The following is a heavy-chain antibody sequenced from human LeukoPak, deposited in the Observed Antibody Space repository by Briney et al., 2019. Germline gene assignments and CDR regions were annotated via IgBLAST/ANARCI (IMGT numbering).Heavy chain of an antibody. CDR3: ARVAKYYYGSGSYSSYFDY. J-gene: IGHJ4*02. CDR2: INPNSGGT. V-gene: IGHV1-2*02. CDR1: GYTFTGYY. D-gene: IGHD3-10*01. Sequence: ASVKVSCKASGYTFTGYYMHWVRQAPGQGLEWMGWINPNSGGTNYAQKFQGRVTMTRDTSISTAYMELSRLRSDDTAVYYCARVAKYYYGSGSYSSYFDYWGQGTLVTVSS.